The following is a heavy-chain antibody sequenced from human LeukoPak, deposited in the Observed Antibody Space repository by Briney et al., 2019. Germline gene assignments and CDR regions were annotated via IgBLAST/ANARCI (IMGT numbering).Heavy chain of an antibody. V-gene: IGHV4-34*01. Sequence: SETLSLTCAVYGGSFSGYYWSWIRQPPGKGLEWIGEINHSGSTKYNPSLKSRASIAVDTSKNQFSLNLSSVTAADTAVYYCARDIGEWLISYFDYWGQGTLVTVSS. CDR2: INHSGST. CDR3: ARDIGEWLISYFDY. D-gene: IGHD3-3*01. CDR1: GGSFSGYY. J-gene: IGHJ4*02.